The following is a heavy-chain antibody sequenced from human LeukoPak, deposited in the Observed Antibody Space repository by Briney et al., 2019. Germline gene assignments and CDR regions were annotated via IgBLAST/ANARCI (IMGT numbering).Heavy chain of an antibody. V-gene: IGHV4-61*01. D-gene: IGHD3-10*01. J-gene: IGHJ3*02. Sequence: SETLSLTCTVSGGSLSSGRYYWSWIRQPPGKGLEWMGYIYYSGSTNYNPSLKSRVTISVDTSKNQFSLKLSSVTAADTAVYYCASKLGYYYGSGSYYAFDIWGQGTMVTVSS. CDR1: GGSLSSGRYY. CDR3: ASKLGYYYGSGSYYAFDI. CDR2: IYYSGST.